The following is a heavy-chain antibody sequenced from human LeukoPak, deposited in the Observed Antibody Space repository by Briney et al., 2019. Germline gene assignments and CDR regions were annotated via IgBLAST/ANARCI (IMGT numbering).Heavy chain of an antibody. V-gene: IGHV3-30*18. CDR2: ISYDGSNK. D-gene: IGHD2-21*01. Sequence: GGSLRLSCEASGSTFSIYGMHWVRQAPGKGLEWVAVISYDGSNKYYADSVKGRFTISRDNSKNTLYLQMNSLRAEDTAVYYCAKVKAGWSLAPLFDYWGQGTRVTVSS. CDR1: GSTFSIYG. CDR3: AKVKAGWSLAPLFDY. J-gene: IGHJ4*02.